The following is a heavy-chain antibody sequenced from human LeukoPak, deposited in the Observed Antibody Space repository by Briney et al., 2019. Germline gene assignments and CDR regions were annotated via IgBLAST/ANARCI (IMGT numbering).Heavy chain of an antibody. CDR2: ISGSGGST. D-gene: IGHD4-11*01. V-gene: IGHV3-23*01. CDR1: GFTFNSYA. CDR3: AKRGSDYSDYAAKYFDY. J-gene: IGHJ4*02. Sequence: GGSLRLSCAASGFTFNSYAMSWVRQAPGKGLEWVSAISGSGGSTYYADSVKGRFTISRDNSKNTLYLQMNSLRAEDTAVYYCAKRGSDYSDYAAKYFDYWGQGTLVTVSS.